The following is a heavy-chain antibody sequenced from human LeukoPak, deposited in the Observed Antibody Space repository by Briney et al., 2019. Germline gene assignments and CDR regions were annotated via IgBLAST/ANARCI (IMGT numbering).Heavy chain of an antibody. CDR3: ARRDYGGNFPFDY. Sequence: SETLSLTCTVSGGSISSSSYYWGWICQPPGKGLEWIGSIYYSGSTYYNPSLKSRVTISVDTSKNQFSLKLSSVTAADTAVYYCARRDYGGNFPFDYWGQGTLVTVSS. J-gene: IGHJ4*02. V-gene: IGHV4-39*01. D-gene: IGHD4-23*01. CDR2: IYYSGST. CDR1: GGSISSSSYY.